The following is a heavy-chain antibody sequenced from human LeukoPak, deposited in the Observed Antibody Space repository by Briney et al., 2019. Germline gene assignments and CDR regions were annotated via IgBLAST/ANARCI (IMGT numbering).Heavy chain of an antibody. V-gene: IGHV3-53*01. CDR3: VRDWDY. CDR1: GFXVSSRY. CDR2: IYSGGTT. J-gene: IGHJ4*02. Sequence: GGSLRLSCAASGFXVSSRYISWVRQAPGKGLEWVSLIYSGGTTYYADSVKGRFTISRDNTKNSLLLQMNSLRAEDTAVYYCVRDWDYWGQGALVTVSS.